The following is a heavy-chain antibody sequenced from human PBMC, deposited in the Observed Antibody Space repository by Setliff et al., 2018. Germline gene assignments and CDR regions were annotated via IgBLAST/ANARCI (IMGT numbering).Heavy chain of an antibody. CDR2: INHSGNT. CDR3: ARTGTYRYFDY. Sequence: SETLSLTCAVSGDSISSGNWWSWVRQPPEKGLEWIGEINHSGNTNYNPSLKSRVTISVDTSKNQFSLKVTSVTAADTAVYYCARTGTYRYFDYWGQGTLVTVSS. V-gene: IGHV4-4*02. D-gene: IGHD1-1*01. J-gene: IGHJ4*02. CDR1: GDSISSGNW.